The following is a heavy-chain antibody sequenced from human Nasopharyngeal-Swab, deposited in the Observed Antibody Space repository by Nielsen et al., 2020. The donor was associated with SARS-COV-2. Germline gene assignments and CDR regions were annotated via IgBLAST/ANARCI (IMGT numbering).Heavy chain of an antibody. J-gene: IGHJ4*02. CDR1: GLSFSSFG. CDR2: ISVDGRRK. Sequence: GESLKISCATSGLSFSSFGMHWVRQAPGTGLEWVAVISVDGRRKKLIDSVMGRFTISRDSSKNTIYLQMNSLKSEDTAVYYCANGPQGFDYWGQGTLVTVS. CDR3: ANGPQGFDY. D-gene: IGHD1-14*01. V-gene: IGHV3-30*18.